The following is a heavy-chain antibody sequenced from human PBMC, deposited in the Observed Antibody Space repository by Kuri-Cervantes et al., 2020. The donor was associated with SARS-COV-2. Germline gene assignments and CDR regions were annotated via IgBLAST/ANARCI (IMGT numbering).Heavy chain of an antibody. V-gene: IGHV3-33*08. Sequence: GESLKIFCVASGFHFINYVIHWVRQAPDKGLAWVAVIWYDGENEYYAGSVKGRFTISRDNSKNTVSLHMNCLRAEDTAMYYCARGAANYYYMDVWGKGTTVTVSS. J-gene: IGHJ6*03. D-gene: IGHD3-16*01. CDR2: IWYDGENE. CDR3: ARGAANYYYMDV. CDR1: GFHFINYV.